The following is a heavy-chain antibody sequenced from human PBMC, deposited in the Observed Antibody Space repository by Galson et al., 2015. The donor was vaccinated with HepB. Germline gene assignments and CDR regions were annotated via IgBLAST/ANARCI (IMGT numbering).Heavy chain of an antibody. J-gene: IGHJ4*02. CDR3: ARDLLWGCSSTSCLHFDY. Sequence: CAISGDSVSSNSAAWNWIRQSPSRGLEWLGRTYYRSKWYNDYAVSVKSRITINPDTSKNQFSLQLNSVTPEDTAVYYCARDLLWGCSSTSCLHFDYWGQGTLVTVSS. CDR2: TYYRSKWYN. D-gene: IGHD2-2*01. V-gene: IGHV6-1*01. CDR1: GDSVSSNSAA.